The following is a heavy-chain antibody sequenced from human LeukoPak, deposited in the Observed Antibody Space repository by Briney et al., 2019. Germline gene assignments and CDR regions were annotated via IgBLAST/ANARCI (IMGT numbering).Heavy chain of an antibody. CDR3: ARDHGAGFAFDI. D-gene: IGHD1-1*01. CDR2: INPSSGST. J-gene: IGHJ3*02. Sequence: ASVKVSCKASGNTFTSYYIHWVRQAPGQGLEWMGIINPSSGSTNYAQKFQGRVTMTRDTSTSTVYMELSSLRSEDTAVYYCARDHGAGFAFDIWGQGTMVTVSS. V-gene: IGHV1-46*01. CDR1: GNTFTSYY.